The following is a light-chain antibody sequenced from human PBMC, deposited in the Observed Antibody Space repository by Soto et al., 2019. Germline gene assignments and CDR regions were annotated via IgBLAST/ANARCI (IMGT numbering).Light chain of an antibody. CDR2: GAS. Sequence: EIVLTQSPGSLSLSPGEGATLSCRASQSVSTNVAWYQQRPGQPPKLLIFGASSRATGIPARFSGSGSGTDFTLIINRLQPEDCALYFCQHDGRVSPIAFGLGTRLEIK. J-gene: IGKJ5*01. CDR1: QSVSTN. V-gene: IGKV3-20*01. CDR3: QHDGRVSPIA.